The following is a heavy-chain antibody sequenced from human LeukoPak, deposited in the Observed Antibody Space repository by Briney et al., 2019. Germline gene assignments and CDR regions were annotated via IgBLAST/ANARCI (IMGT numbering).Heavy chain of an antibody. CDR3: ARYGSGSYYPNWFDP. CDR2: IYYSGST. Sequence: SETLSLTCTVSGGPISSYYWSWIRQPPGKGLEWIGYIYYSGSTNYNPSPKSRVTISVDTSKNQFSLKLSSVTAADTAVYYCARYGSGSYYPNWFDPWGQGTLVTVSS. J-gene: IGHJ5*02. CDR1: GGPISSYY. D-gene: IGHD3-10*01. V-gene: IGHV4-59*01.